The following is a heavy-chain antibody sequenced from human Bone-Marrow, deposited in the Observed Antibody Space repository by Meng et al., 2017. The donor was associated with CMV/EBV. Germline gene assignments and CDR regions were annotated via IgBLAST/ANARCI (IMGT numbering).Heavy chain of an antibody. CDR2: IYYSGST. CDR1: GGSITSYY. Sequence: SETLSLTCTVSGGSITSYYWSWIRQSPGKGLEWIGYIYYSGSTNYNPSLKSRVTISVDTSKNQFSLKLSSVTAADAAVYYCARAGDPVKWYFDLWGRGTLVTVSS. CDR3: ARAGDPVKWYFDL. V-gene: IGHV4-59*01. J-gene: IGHJ2*01.